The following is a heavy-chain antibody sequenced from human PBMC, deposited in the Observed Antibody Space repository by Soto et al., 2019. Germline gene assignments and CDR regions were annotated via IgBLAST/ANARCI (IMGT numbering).Heavy chain of an antibody. CDR3: ARSNPYYDFWSGYLFDY. CDR1: GFTFSSYG. J-gene: IGHJ4*02. D-gene: IGHD3-3*01. V-gene: IGHV3-30*03. CDR2: ISYDGSNK. Sequence: GGSLRLSCAASGFTFSSYGMHWVRQAPGKGLEWVAVISYDGSNKYYADSVKGRFTISRDNSKNTLYLQMNSLRAEDTAVYYCARSNPYYDFWSGYLFDYWGQGTLVTVSS.